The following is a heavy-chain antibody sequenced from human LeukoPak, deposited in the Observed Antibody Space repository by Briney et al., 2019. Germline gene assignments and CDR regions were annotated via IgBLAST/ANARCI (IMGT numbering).Heavy chain of an antibody. CDR2: MNPNSGNT. CDR3: ARVSHRGDYVVPHDY. J-gene: IGHJ4*02. CDR1: GYTFTSYG. Sequence: ASVKVSCKASGYTFTSYGISWVRQAPGQGLEWMGWMNPNSGNTGYAQKFQGRVTMTRNTSISTAYMELSSLRSEDTAVYYRARVSHRGDYVVPHDYWGQGTLVTVSS. D-gene: IGHD4-17*01. V-gene: IGHV1-8*02.